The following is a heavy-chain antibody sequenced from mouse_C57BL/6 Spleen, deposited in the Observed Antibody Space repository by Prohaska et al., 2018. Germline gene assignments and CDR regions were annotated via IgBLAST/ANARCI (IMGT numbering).Heavy chain of an antibody. J-gene: IGHJ1*03. V-gene: IGHV1-15*01. D-gene: IGHD1-1*01. CDR2: IDPETGGT. Sequence: QVQLQQSGAELVRPGASVTLSCKASGSTFTDYELHWVKQTPVHGLEWIGAIDPETGGTAYNQKFKGKAILTADKSASTAYMELRSLTSEDSAVYYCTRSNYYGRSPSYFDVWGTGTTVTVSS. CDR3: TRSNYYGRSPSYFDV. CDR1: GSTFTDYE.